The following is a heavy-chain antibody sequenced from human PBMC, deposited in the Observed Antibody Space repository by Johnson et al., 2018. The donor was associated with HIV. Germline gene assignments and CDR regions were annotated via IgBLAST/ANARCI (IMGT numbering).Heavy chain of an antibody. Sequence: VQLVESGGGVVQPGRSLRLSCAASGFTFTFYAMHWVRRAPGKGLEWVSTISGDAGSTYYAAAVRGRFTISRDNSKNPLYLQMNSLRAEDTAVYYCAREDSAFDIWGQGTMVTVSS. CDR2: ISGDAGST. J-gene: IGHJ3*02. CDR1: GFTFTFYA. V-gene: IGHV3-23*04. CDR3: AREDSAFDI.